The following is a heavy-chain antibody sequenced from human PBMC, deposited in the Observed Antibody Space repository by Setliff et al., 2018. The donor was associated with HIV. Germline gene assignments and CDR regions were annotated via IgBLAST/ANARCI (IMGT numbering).Heavy chain of an antibody. D-gene: IGHD6-6*01. Sequence: SLRLSCAASGFTFSSYAITWVRQAPGKGLEWVSAISGSGGSTYYADSVKGRLSISRDNSKNTLYLQMNNLRAEDTAVYYCAISTRPYWGQGTLVTVSS. CDR2: ISGSGGST. V-gene: IGHV3-23*01. J-gene: IGHJ4*02. CDR3: AISTRPY. CDR1: GFTFSSYA.